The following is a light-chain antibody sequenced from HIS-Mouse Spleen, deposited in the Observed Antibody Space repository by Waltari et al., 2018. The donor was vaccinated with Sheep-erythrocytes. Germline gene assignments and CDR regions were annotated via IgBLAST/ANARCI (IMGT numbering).Light chain of an antibody. Sequence: DIVMTQSPDSLAVSLGERATINCKSSQSVLYSSNNKNYLAWYQQKPGQPPKLLIYWASNRESGVPDRFSGSGSGTDFTLTISSLQAEDFATYYCQQANSFPITFGQGTRLEIK. CDR2: WAS. V-gene: IGKV4-1*01. J-gene: IGKJ5*01. CDR3: QQANSFPIT. CDR1: QSVLYSSNNKNY.